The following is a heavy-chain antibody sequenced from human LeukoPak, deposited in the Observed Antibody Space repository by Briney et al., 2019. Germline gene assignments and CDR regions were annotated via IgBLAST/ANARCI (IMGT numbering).Heavy chain of an antibody. J-gene: IGHJ5*02. Sequence: PGGSLRLSCAASGFTFSNAWMSWVRQAPGKGLEWVGRLKNKADGETIDYAAPVKGRFTISRDDSKNTLYLQMSSLKTDDTAVYYCTTDKFYYDSSGYYHWGQGTLVTVSS. CDR3: TTDKFYYDSSGYYH. CDR1: GFTFSNAW. CDR2: LKNKADGETI. D-gene: IGHD3-22*01. V-gene: IGHV3-15*01.